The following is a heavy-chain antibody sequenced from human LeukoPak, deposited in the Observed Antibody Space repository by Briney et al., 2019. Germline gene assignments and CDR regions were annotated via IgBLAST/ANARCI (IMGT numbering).Heavy chain of an antibody. CDR3: ARERYCSGGSCQLDY. CDR1: GFTFSSYS. Sequence: PGGSLRLSCAAFGFTFSSYSMNWVRQAPGKGLEWVSSISSSSSYIYYADSVKGRFTISRDNAKNSLYLQMNSLRAEDTAVYYCARERYCSGGSCQLDYWGQGTLVTVSS. D-gene: IGHD2-15*01. V-gene: IGHV3-21*01. J-gene: IGHJ4*02. CDR2: ISSSSSYI.